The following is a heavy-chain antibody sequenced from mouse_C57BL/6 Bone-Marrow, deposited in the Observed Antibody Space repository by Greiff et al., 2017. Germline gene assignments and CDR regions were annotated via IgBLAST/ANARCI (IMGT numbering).Heavy chain of an antibody. Sequence: EVQLQQSGPELVKPGASVKISCKASGYTFTDYYMNWVKQSHGKSLEWIGDINPNNGGTSYNQKFKGKATLTVDKSSSTAYMELRSLTSEDSAVYYCARWRGGWFAYWGHGTLVTVSA. CDR3: ARWRGGWFAY. CDR2: INPNNGGT. V-gene: IGHV1-26*01. CDR1: GYTFTDYY. J-gene: IGHJ3*01.